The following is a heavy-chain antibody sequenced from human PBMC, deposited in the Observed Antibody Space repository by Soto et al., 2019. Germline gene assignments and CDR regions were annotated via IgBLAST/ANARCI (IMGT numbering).Heavy chain of an antibody. V-gene: IGHV4-4*02. Sequence: SETLSLTCAVSGRSISSENWWSWVRQSPGKGLEWIGDIFYSGSTNYNPSLKSRVTISVDTSKNQFSLKLSSVTAADTAVYYCARHGVPAALYPYYYYGMDVWGQGTTVTVSS. D-gene: IGHD2-2*01. CDR1: GRSISSENW. CDR2: IFYSGST. CDR3: ARHGVPAALYPYYYYGMDV. J-gene: IGHJ6*02.